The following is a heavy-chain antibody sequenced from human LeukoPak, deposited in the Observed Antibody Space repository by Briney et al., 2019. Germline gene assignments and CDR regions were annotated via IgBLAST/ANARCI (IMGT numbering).Heavy chain of an antibody. Sequence: SETLSLTCTVSGGSISSSSYYWGWIRQPPGKGLEWIGSIYYSGSTYYNPSLKSRVTISVDTSKNQFSLKLSSVTAADTAVYYCARDQYCSGGSCYGLVDYWGQGTLVTVSS. J-gene: IGHJ4*02. CDR2: IYYSGST. CDR1: GGSISSSSYY. CDR3: ARDQYCSGGSCYGLVDY. V-gene: IGHV4-39*07. D-gene: IGHD2-15*01.